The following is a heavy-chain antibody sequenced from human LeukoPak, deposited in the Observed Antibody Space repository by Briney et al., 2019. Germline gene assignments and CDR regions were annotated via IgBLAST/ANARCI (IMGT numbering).Heavy chain of an antibody. CDR1: GYTFTGYY. D-gene: IGHD4-17*01. V-gene: IGHV1-2*02. CDR2: INPNSGGT. CDR3: AREPPPADYDDAFDI. J-gene: IGHJ3*02. Sequence: GASVKASCKASGYTFTGYYMHWVRQAPGQGLEWMGWINPNSGGTNYAQKFQGRVTMTRDTSISTAYMELSRLRSDDTAVYYCAREPPPADYDDAFDIWGQGTMVTVSS.